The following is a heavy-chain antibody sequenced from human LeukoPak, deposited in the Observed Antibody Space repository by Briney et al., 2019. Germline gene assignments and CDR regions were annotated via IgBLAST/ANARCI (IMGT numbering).Heavy chain of an antibody. CDR2: ISSSGSTI. J-gene: IGHJ3*02. V-gene: IGHV3-11*04. Sequence: GGSLRLSCAASGFTFSDYYMSWIRQAPGKGLEWVSYISSSGSTIYYADSVKGRFTISRDNAKNSLYLQMNSLRAEDTAVYSCASPLHSDAFDIWGQGTMVTVSS. CDR3: ASPLHSDAFDI. CDR1: GFTFSDYY.